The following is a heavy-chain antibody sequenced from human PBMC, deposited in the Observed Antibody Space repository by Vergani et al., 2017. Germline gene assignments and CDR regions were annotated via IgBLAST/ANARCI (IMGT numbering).Heavy chain of an antibody. CDR3: ARGRPRSGYSYGYYYYYGMDV. D-gene: IGHD5-18*01. CDR2: INHSGST. Sequence: QVQLQQWGAGLLKPSETLSLTCAVYGGSFSGYYWSWIRQPPGKGLEWIGEINHSGSTNYNPSRKSRVTISVDTSKNQFSLKLSSVTAADTAVYYCARGRPRSGYSYGYYYYYGMDVWGQGTTVTVSS. CDR1: GGSFSGYY. J-gene: IGHJ6*02. V-gene: IGHV4-34*01.